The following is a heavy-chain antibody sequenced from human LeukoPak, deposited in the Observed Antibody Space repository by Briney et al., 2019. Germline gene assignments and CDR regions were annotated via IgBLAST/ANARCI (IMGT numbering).Heavy chain of an antibody. CDR1: GDSISSYY. CDR2: IYTSGST. Sequence: PSETLSLTCTVSGDSISSYYWSWIRQPPGKRLEWIGYIYTSGSTNYNPSLKSRVTISVDTSKNQFSLKLSSVTAADTAVYYCARGVYPRWLQTPSDYWGQGTLVTVSS. V-gene: IGHV4-4*09. D-gene: IGHD5-24*01. J-gene: IGHJ4*02. CDR3: ARGVYPRWLQTPSDY.